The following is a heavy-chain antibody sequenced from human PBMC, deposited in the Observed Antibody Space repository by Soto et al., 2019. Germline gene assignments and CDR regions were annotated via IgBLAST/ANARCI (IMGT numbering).Heavy chain of an antibody. J-gene: IGHJ6*02. Sequence: GSLRLSCAASGFTFSSYEMNWVRQAPGKGLEWVSYISSSGSTIYYADSVKGRFTISRDNAKNSLYLQMNSLRAEDTAVYYCARDRHLISITGTSEYYYGMDVWGQGTTVTVSS. D-gene: IGHD1-7*01. CDR1: GFTFSSYE. CDR3: ARDRHLISITGTSEYYYGMDV. CDR2: ISSSGSTI. V-gene: IGHV3-48*03.